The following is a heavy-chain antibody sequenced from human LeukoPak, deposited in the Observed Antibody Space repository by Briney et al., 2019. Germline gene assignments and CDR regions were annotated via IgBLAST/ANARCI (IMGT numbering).Heavy chain of an antibody. CDR1: GCTFSSYA. V-gene: IGHV1-69*04. D-gene: IGHD3-16*01. CDR3: ARGPTIGVGPVDY. Sequence: SVKVSCKASGCTFSSYAISWVRQAPGQGLEWVGRIIPILGIANYAQKFQGRVTITADKSTSTAYMELSSLRSEDTAVYYCARGPTIGVGPVDYWGQGTLVTVSS. J-gene: IGHJ4*02. CDR2: IIPILGIA.